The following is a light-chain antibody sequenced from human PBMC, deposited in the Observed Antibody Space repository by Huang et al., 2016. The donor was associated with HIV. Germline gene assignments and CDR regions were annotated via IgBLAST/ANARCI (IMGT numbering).Light chain of an antibody. CDR3: QHGWT. Sequence: DIQMTQSPPTLSAFVGDRVTITCRASQRINNWLGWYQQKFGQAPKLLISKASDLESDVSSRFGGNGSGTEFTLTINRLQADDVADYYCQHGWTFGQGTKVKIK. CDR2: KAS. V-gene: IGKV1-5*03. J-gene: IGKJ1*01. CDR1: QRINNW.